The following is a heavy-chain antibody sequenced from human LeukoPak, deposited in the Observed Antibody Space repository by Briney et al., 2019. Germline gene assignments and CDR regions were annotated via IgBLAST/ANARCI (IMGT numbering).Heavy chain of an antibody. CDR2: INHSGSA. CDR1: GXPFSGYY. V-gene: IGHV4-34*01. D-gene: IGHD3-22*01. J-gene: IGHJ4*02. CDR3: ARARGDYYDSSGYYSAFDY. Sequence: SETLSLTWAVYGXPFSGYYWSWIRQPPGKGLEWIGEINHSGSANYNPSLKSRVTISVDMSKNQFSLKLSSVTAADTAVYYCARARGDYYDSSGYYSAFDYWGQGTLVTVSS.